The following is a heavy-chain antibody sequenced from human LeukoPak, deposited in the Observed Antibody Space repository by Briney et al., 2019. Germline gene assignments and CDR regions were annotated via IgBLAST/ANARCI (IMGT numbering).Heavy chain of an antibody. Sequence: SVKVSFKASGGTFSSYAISWVRQAPGQGLEWMGRIIPILGIANYAQKFQGRVTITADKFTSTGYMELSSLRSEDTAVYYCAYTGYDYVWFDPWGQGTLVTVSS. D-gene: IGHD5-12*01. CDR1: GGTFSSYA. V-gene: IGHV1-69*04. J-gene: IGHJ5*02. CDR3: AYTGYDYVWFDP. CDR2: IIPILGIA.